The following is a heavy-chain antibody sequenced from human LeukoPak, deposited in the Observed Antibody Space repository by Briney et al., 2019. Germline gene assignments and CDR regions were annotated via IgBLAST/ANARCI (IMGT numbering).Heavy chain of an antibody. CDR2: IYSDGST. D-gene: IGHD3-10*01. J-gene: IGHJ4*02. CDR3: ARSWFSTYFDY. V-gene: IGHV3-53*01. CDR1: GFTVSSNY. Sequence: GGSLRLSCAAPGFTVSSNYMSWVRQAPGKGLEWVSLIYSDGSTYYADSVKGRFTISRDNSKNTLYLQMNSLRAEDTAVYYCARSWFSTYFDYWGQGTLVTVSS.